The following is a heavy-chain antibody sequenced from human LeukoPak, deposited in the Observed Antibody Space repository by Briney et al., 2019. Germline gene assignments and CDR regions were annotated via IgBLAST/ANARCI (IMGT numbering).Heavy chain of an antibody. CDR3: ARVTSRVGGGNYGMDV. CDR2: TYYRSKWYN. CDR1: GDSVSSNSAA. V-gene: IGHV6-1*01. J-gene: IGHJ6*02. D-gene: IGHD3-16*01. Sequence: SQTLSLTCAISGDSVSSNSAAWNWIRQSPSRGLEWLGRTYYRSKWYNDYAVSVKSRITINPDTSKNQFSLQLNSVTPEDTAVYYWARVTSRVGGGNYGMDVWGQGTTVTVSS.